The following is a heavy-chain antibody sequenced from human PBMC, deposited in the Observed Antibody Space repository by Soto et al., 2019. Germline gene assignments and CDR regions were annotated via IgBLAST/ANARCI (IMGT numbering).Heavy chain of an antibody. CDR2: IIPIFGTA. J-gene: IGHJ6*02. V-gene: IGHV1-69*05. Sequence: QVQLVQSGAEVKKPGSSVKVSCKASGGTFSSYAISWVRQAPGQGLEWMGGIIPIFGTADYAQKFQGRVTXTXXXSXCTAYMELSSLRSEDTAVYYCASLIAAAGPPHSPRYYYGVDVWGQGTTVTVSS. D-gene: IGHD6-13*01. CDR3: ASLIAAAGPPHSPRYYYGVDV. CDR1: GGTFSSYA.